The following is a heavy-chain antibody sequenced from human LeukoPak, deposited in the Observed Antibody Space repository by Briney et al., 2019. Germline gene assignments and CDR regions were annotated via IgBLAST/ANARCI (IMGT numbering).Heavy chain of an antibody. J-gene: IGHJ5*02. V-gene: IGHV1-18*01. Sequence: GASVKVPCKASGYTFTSYGISWVRQAPGQGLEWMGWISAYNGNTNYAQELQGRVTMTTDTSTSTAYMELRSLRSDDTAVYYCAVVYCSSTSCQPPDPWGQGTLVTVSS. CDR3: AVVYCSSTSCQPPDP. D-gene: IGHD2-2*01. CDR2: ISAYNGNT. CDR1: GYTFTSYG.